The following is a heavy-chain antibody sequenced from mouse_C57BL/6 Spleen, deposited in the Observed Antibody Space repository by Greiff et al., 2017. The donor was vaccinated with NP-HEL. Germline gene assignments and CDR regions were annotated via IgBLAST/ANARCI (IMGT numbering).Heavy chain of an antibody. CDR3: ARIYYGPYYAMDY. CDR1: GYTFTSYW. CDR2: IDPSDSYT. V-gene: IGHV1-50*01. D-gene: IGHD2-1*01. Sequence: QVQLQQPGAELVKPGASVKLSCKASGYTFTSYWMQWVKQRPGQGLEWIGEIDPSDSYTNYNQKFKGKATLTVDTSSSTAYMQLSSLTSEDSAVYYCARIYYGPYYAMDYWGQGTSVTVSS. J-gene: IGHJ4*01.